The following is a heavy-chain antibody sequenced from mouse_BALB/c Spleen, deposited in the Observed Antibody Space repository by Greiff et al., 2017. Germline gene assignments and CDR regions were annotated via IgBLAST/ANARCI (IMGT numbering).Heavy chain of an antibody. J-gene: IGHJ4*01. CDR3: ARRGSYEGAMDY. V-gene: IGHV5-6-3*01. D-gene: IGHD1-1*01. CDR1: GFTFSSYG. Sequence: EVQLQESGGGLVQPGGSLKLSCAASGFTFSSYGMSWVRQTPDKRLELVATINSNGGSTYYPDSVKGRFTISRDNAKNTLYLQMSSLKSEDTAMYYCARRGSYEGAMDYWGQGTSVTVSS. CDR2: INSNGGST.